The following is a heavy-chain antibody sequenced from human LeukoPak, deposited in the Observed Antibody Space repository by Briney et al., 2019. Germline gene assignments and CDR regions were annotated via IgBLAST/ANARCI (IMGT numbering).Heavy chain of an antibody. D-gene: IGHD3-3*02. V-gene: IGHV4-34*01. CDR3: ARGRFSVYYFDY. CDR2: IIHSGAT. J-gene: IGHJ4*02. CDR1: GGSFSDYY. Sequence: PSETLSFTCGASGGSFSDYYWSWIRQPPGKGLEWIGEIIHSGATSSSPSLKSRVTISMDPSKNQFSLRLSSVTAADTAVYYCARGRFSVYYFDYWGQGSLVTVSS.